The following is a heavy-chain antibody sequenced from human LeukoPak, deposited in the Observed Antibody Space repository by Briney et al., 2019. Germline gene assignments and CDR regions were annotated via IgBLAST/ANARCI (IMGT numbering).Heavy chain of an antibody. Sequence: ASVKVSCKASGYTFTSYGISWVRQAPGQGLEWMGWISAYNGNTNYAQKLQGRVTMTTDPSTSTAYTELRSLRSDDTAVYYCARNYYDCSGYRSLNWFDPWGQGTLVTVSS. V-gene: IGHV1-18*01. CDR1: GYTFTSYG. D-gene: IGHD3-22*01. J-gene: IGHJ5*02. CDR2: ISAYNGNT. CDR3: ARNYYDCSGYRSLNWFDP.